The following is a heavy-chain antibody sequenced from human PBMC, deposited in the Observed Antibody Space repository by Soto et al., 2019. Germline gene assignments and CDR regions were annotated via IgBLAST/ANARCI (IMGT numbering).Heavy chain of an antibody. CDR2: ISAFNAKT. CDR1: GYTYSSYG. D-gene: IGHD6-19*01. J-gene: IGHJ4*02. CDR3: ARDAIAGAGAFDY. Sequence: QVQLVQSGAEVKKPGASVKVSCTASGYTYSSYGISWVRQAPGQGLEWLGWISAFNAKTNYAPKFQARVTLTTDASTSTAYMELRGLRSDDTAVYFCARDAIAGAGAFDYWGQGALVIVSS. V-gene: IGHV1-18*04.